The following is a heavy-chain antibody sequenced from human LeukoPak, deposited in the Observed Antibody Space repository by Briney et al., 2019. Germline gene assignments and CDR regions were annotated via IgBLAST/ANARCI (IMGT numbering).Heavy chain of an antibody. D-gene: IGHD6-13*01. CDR2: NNPNSGGT. CDR3: ARDTYSSSSNWFDP. J-gene: IGHJ5*02. CDR1: GYTFTGYY. Sequence: ASVKVSCKASGYTFTGYYMHWVRQAPGQGLEWMGWNNPNSGGTNYAQKFQGRVTMTRDTSISTAYMELSRLRSDDTAVYYCARDTYSSSSNWFDPWGQGTLVTVSS. V-gene: IGHV1-2*02.